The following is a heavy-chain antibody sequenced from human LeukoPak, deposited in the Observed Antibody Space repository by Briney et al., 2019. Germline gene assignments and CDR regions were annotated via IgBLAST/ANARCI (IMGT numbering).Heavy chain of an antibody. V-gene: IGHV3-48*04. D-gene: IGHD5-18*01. J-gene: IGHJ5*02. CDR3: AKEGYSYGPPIRFNWFDP. CDR2: ISSSGSTI. Sequence: PGGSLRLSCAVSGFTFSSYSMNWVRQAPGKGLEWVSFISSSGSTIYYADSVKGRFTISRDNAKNSLYLQMNSLRAEDTAVYYCAKEGYSYGPPIRFNWFDPWGQGTLVTVSS. CDR1: GFTFSSYS.